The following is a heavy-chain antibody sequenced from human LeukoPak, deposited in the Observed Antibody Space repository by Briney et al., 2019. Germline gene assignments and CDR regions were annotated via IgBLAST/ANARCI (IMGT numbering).Heavy chain of an antibody. V-gene: IGHV4-34*01. CDR1: GGSFSGYY. CDR2: INHSGST. CDR3: ARSPRSYYYYYMDV. Sequence: SETLSLTCAVYGGSFSGYYWSWIRQPPGKGLEWIGEINHSGSTNYNPSLESRVTISVDTSKNQFSLKLSSVTAADTAVYYCARSPRSYYYYYMDVWGKGTTVTVSS. J-gene: IGHJ6*03.